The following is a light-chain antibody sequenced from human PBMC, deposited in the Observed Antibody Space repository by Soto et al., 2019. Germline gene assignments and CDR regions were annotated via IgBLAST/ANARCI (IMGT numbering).Light chain of an antibody. CDR2: VYNDGSH. CDR1: SGHSNYA. CDR3: QTWGPGLVV. J-gene: IGLJ2*01. V-gene: IGLV4-69*01. Sequence: QLVLTQSPSASASLGASVKLTCTLRSGHSNYAITWHQQQPERGPRYLMKVYNDGSHSRGDGIPDRFSGSSSGAERSLNITSLQPEDEADYYCQTWGPGLVVFGGGTKLTVL.